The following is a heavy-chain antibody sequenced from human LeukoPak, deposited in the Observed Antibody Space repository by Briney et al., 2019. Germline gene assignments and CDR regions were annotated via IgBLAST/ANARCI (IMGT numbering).Heavy chain of an antibody. CDR1: GGSISIGTYY. V-gene: IGHV2-5*02. Sequence: TLSLTCTVSGGSISIGTYYWGWIRQPPGKALEWLALIYWDDDKRYSPSLKSRITITKDTSKNQVVLTMTNMDPVDTATYYCAHYDYGDSPTVDYFDYWGQGTLVTVSS. CDR3: AHYDYGDSPTVDYFDY. D-gene: IGHD4-17*01. J-gene: IGHJ4*02. CDR2: IYWDDDK.